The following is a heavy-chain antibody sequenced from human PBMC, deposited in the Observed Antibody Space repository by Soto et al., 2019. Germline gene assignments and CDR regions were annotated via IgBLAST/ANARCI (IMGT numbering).Heavy chain of an antibody. V-gene: IGHV3-30-3*01. J-gene: IGHJ4*02. D-gene: IGHD6-25*01. CDR2: ISYDGSNK. Sequence: QVQLVESGGGVVQPGRSLRLSCAASGFTFSSYAMHWVRQTPGKGLEWVAVISYDGSNKYYADSVKGRITISRDSSKNQLYLPMNSLRTEDTAVDYCARDWNNYPRSGPWFDFWGQGTLVTVSS. CDR3: ARDWNNYPRSGPWFDF. CDR1: GFTFSSYA.